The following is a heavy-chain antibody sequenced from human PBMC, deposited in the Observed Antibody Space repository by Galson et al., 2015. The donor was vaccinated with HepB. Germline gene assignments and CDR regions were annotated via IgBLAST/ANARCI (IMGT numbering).Heavy chain of an antibody. Sequence: SCKASGGTFSYTAISWVRQAPGQGLEWLGGIIPIVDKPYIAQKFRGRLTITADASTHTVYMELDSLRSEDTAVYFCARDRSTSEPYDAFDVWGQGTMLTVSS. J-gene: IGHJ3*01. D-gene: IGHD1-14*01. CDR3: ARDRSTSEPYDAFDV. CDR2: IIPIVDKP. CDR1: GGTFSYTA. V-gene: IGHV1-69*01.